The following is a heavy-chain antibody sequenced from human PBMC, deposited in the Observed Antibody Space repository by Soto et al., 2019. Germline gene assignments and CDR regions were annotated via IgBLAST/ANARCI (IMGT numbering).Heavy chain of an antibody. Sequence: QVQLVQSGAEVKKPGASVKVSCQTSGYNFSAYYFNWVRQAAGQGPEWMGWLNPRNGQTGYVQKFRGRVTMTRDTSIATVYLELSRLTTEDTAIYFCARETDTSMVDYWGQGTLVTVSS. CDR2: LNPRNGQT. D-gene: IGHD5-18*01. J-gene: IGHJ4*02. CDR1: GYNFSAYY. V-gene: IGHV1-8*01. CDR3: ARETDTSMVDY.